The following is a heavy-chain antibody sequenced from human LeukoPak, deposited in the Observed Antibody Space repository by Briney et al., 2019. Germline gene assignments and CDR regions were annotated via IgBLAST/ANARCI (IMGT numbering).Heavy chain of an antibody. J-gene: IGHJ4*02. D-gene: IGHD2-2*01. CDR1: GYTFIGYF. CDR3: ARDRGSTSCNDY. CDR2: IDPNNGDT. V-gene: IGHV1-2*02. Sequence: ASVKVSCKASGYTFIGYFIHWVRQAPGQGLEWMGWIDPNNGDTRYVENFQGRVTKTRDTSISTVYMELSRLRSDDTAVYYCARDRGSTSCNDYWGQGTLVTVSS.